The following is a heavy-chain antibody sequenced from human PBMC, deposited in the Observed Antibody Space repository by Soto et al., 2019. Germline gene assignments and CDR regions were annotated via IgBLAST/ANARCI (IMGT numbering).Heavy chain of an antibody. D-gene: IGHD5-12*01. CDR1: GFTFSSYS. J-gene: IGHJ6*02. CDR3: SREVYEERQRQYYYFGMDV. Sequence: PGGSLRLSCAASGFTFSSYSMNWVRQAPGKGLEWVSSISSSSSYIYYADSVKGRFTISRDNAKNSLYLQMNSLRDDDAAVYYCSREVYEERQRQYYYFGMDVWGQGTTVTVSS. CDR2: ISSSSSYI. V-gene: IGHV3-21*01.